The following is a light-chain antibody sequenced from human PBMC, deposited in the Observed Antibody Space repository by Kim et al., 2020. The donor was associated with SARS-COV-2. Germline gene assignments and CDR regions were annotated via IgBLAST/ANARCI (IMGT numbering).Light chain of an antibody. CDR3: MVYYGGAYV. CDR1: TGAVTSDSY. J-gene: IGLJ1*01. CDR2: STS. V-gene: IGLV7-43*01. Sequence: PGGTVALTCASSTGAVTSDSYPSRFQQTPGQAPRALIYSTSNRRSWTPGRFSGSRLGGKAALTLSGVQPGDEAEYYCMVYYGGAYVFGTGTEVTVL.